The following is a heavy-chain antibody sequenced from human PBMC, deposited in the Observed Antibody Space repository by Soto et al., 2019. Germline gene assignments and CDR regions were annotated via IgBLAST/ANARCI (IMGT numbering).Heavy chain of an antibody. D-gene: IGHD2-15*01. CDR1: GFTFSSYW. CDR2: SNSDGSST. V-gene: IGHV3-74*01. CDR3: VRTSLVVAAATREDY. J-gene: IGHJ4*02. Sequence: EVQLVESGGGLVQPGGSLRLSCAASGFTFSSYWMHWVRQAPGKGLVWVSRSNSDGSSTSYADSVKGRFTISRDNAKNTLYLQMNSLRAEDTAVYYCVRTSLVVAAATREDYCGQGTLVTVSS.